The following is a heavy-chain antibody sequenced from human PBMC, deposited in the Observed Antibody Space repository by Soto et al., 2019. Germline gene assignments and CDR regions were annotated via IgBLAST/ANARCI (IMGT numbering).Heavy chain of an antibody. V-gene: IGHV1-2*04. CDR1: GYSFTDDP. CDR2: INPKSGGT. CDR3: ARGDSTDCSNGVCSFFYNHDMDV. D-gene: IGHD2-8*01. Sequence: ASVRGSCTGSGYSFTDDPIYWVRPAHGQVLEWLGRINPKSGGTSTAQKFQGWVTMTTDTSISTASMELTRLTSDDTAIYYCARGDSTDCSNGVCSFFYNHDMDVWGQGTTVTVSS. J-gene: IGHJ6*02.